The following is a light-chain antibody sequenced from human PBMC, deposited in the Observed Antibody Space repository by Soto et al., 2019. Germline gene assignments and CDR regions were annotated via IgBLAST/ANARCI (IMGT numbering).Light chain of an antibody. CDR1: QSISGW. J-gene: IGKJ1*01. Sequence: DIQMTQSPSTLSASVGDRVTITCRASQSISGWLAWYQQKPGKAPKLLIYKASTLKSGVPSRFSGSGSGTEFTLTISSLQPDEFATYYCKHYNSYSEAVGKGTKVDIK. CDR3: KHYNSYSEA. V-gene: IGKV1-5*03. CDR2: KAS.